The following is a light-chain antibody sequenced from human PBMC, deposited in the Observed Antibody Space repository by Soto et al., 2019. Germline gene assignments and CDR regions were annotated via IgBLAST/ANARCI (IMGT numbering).Light chain of an antibody. CDR1: SSNIGGNT. CDR2: GND. J-gene: IGLJ1*01. Sequence: QSVLTQPPSASGTPGQRVTISCSGSSSNIGGNTVNWYQQLPGTAPKLLIYGNDQRPSGVPDRFSGSKSGTSASLAISGLQSEDEADYYCAAGDDSLNAFLFGTGTKLTVL. CDR3: AAGDDSLNAFL. V-gene: IGLV1-44*01.